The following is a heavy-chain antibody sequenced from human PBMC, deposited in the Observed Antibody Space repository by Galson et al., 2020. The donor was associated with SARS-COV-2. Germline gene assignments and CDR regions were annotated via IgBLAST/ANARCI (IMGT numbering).Heavy chain of an antibody. V-gene: IGHV3-30*04. J-gene: IGHJ4*02. CDR1: GFTFSSYA. CDR3: ARDHSRTGY. Sequence: GESLKISCAASGFTFSSYAMHWVRQAPGKGLEWVAVISYDGSNKYYADSVKGRFTISRDNSKNTLYLQMNSLRAEDTAVYYCARDHSRTGYWGQGTLVTVSS. D-gene: IGHD1-1*01. CDR2: ISYDGSNK.